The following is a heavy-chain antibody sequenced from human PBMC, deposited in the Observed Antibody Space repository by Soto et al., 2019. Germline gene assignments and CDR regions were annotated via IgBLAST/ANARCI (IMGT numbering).Heavy chain of an antibody. CDR2: IYHSGST. D-gene: IGHD5-12*01. Sequence: SETLSLTCAVSGGSISSSNWWSWVRQPPGKGLEWIGEIYHSGSTNYNPSLKSRITINPDTSRNQFSLQLNSVTPEDTAVYYCARVPNPFRLKIGYEDDFDFWGQGTMVTVS. V-gene: IGHV4-4*02. CDR1: GGSISSSNW. J-gene: IGHJ3*01. CDR3: ARVPNPFRLKIGYEDDFDF.